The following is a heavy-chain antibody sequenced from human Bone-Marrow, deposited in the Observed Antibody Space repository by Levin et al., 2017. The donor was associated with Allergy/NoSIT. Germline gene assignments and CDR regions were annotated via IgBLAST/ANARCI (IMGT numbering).Heavy chain of an antibody. CDR3: AAPPCSTSCTAYYYYYYGMDV. J-gene: IGHJ6*02. CDR2: ISGSGGST. CDR1: GFTFSSYA. Sequence: GGSLRLSCAASGFTFSSYAMSWVRQAPGKGLEWVSAISGSGGSTYYADSVKGRFTISRDNSKNTLYLQMNSLRAEDTAVYYCAAPPCSTSCTAYYYYYYGMDVWGQGTTVTVSS. V-gene: IGHV3-23*01. D-gene: IGHD2-2*01.